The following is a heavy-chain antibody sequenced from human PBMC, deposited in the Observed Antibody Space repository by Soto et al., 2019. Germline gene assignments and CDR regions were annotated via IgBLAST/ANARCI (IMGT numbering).Heavy chain of an antibody. V-gene: IGHV4-31*03. D-gene: IGHD3-10*01. CDR1: GVSVLRGGRY. CDR3: ARDFGSGLSWFDP. CDR2: IFYTGSN. Sequence: PSETLSLTCTVSGVSVLRGGRYWTWIRQRPGKGLEFIGNIFYTGSNYYHPSLRSRVTISLDNSKNHFSLSLTSVTAADTALYYCARDFGSGLSWFDPWGQGTQVTVYS. J-gene: IGHJ5*02.